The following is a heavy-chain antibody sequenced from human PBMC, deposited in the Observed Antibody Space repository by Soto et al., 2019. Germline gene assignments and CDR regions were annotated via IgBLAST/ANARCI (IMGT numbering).Heavy chain of an antibody. CDR3: AREDIVVVPAATRMAYYYYGMDV. CDR2: INSDGSST. J-gene: IGHJ6*02. D-gene: IGHD2-2*01. CDR1: GFTFSSYW. Sequence: GGSLRVSCAASGFTFSSYWMHWVRQAPGKGLVWVSRINSDGSSTSYADSVKGRFTISRDNAKNTLYLQMNSLRAEDTAVYYCAREDIVVVPAATRMAYYYYGMDVWGQGTTVTVSS. V-gene: IGHV3-74*01.